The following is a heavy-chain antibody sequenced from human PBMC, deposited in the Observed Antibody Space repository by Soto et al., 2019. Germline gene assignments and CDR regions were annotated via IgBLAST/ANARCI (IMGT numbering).Heavy chain of an antibody. CDR3: ARDGWRHSGGSDY. Sequence: QVQLVQSGAEVKKPGSSVKVSCKASGGTFSSYSINWVRQAPGQGLEWMGEIIPIFGTANYAQKFQGRVTITGEESTGTAYMESSSLRSGGTAVDYCARDGWRHSGGSDYWGQGTLVTVSS. V-gene: IGHV1-69*01. J-gene: IGHJ4*02. CDR1: GGTFSSYS. CDR2: IIPIFGTA. D-gene: IGHD3-16*01.